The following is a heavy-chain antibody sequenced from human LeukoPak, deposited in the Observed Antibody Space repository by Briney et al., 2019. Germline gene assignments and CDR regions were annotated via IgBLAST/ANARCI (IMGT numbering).Heavy chain of an antibody. CDR2: ISSSSSYI. J-gene: IGHJ3*02. Sequence: GGSLRLSCAASGFTFSSYSMNWVRQAPGKGLEWVSSISSSSSYIYYADSVKGQFTISRDNAKNSLYLQMNSLRAEDTAVYYCARKSRDAFDIWGQGTMVTVSS. CDR1: GFTFSSYS. CDR3: ARKSRDAFDI. V-gene: IGHV3-21*01.